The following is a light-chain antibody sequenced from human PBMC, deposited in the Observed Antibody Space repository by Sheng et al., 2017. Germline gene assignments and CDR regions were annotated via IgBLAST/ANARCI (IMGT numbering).Light chain of an antibody. CDR2: DAS. CDR1: QSVSSSY. Sequence: EIVLTQSPGTLSLSPGERATLSCRASQSVSSSYLAWYQQKPGQAPRLLIYDASNRATGIPARFSGSGSGTDFTLTISSLETEDFAVYYCQLYNNWPITFGQGTRLEIK. V-gene: IGKV3D-20*02. J-gene: IGKJ5*01. CDR3: QLYNNWPIT.